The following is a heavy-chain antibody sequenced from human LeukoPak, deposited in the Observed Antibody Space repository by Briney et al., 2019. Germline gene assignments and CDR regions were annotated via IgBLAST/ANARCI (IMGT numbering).Heavy chain of an antibody. V-gene: IGHV4-59*01. CDR3: ARARGYSYGYWYYFDY. D-gene: IGHD5-18*01. CDR2: IYYSGST. Sequence: SETLSLTCTVSGGSISSYYWSWIRQPPGKGLEWIGYIYYSGSTNYNPSLKSRVTISVDTSKIQFSLKLSSVTAADTAVYYCARARGYSYGYWYYFDYWGQGTLVTVSS. J-gene: IGHJ4*02. CDR1: GGSISSYY.